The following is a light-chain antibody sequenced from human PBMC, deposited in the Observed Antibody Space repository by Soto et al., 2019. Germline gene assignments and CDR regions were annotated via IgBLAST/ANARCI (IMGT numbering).Light chain of an antibody. Sequence: QSVLTQPASVSGSPGQSITISCTGTSSDVGGYNYVSWYQQYPGKAPKLMIYDVSNRPSGISNRFSGSKSGNTASLTIFGLQAEDEADYYCSSYTASSTVLFGGGTKLTVL. V-gene: IGLV2-14*01. CDR2: DVS. CDR1: SSDVGGYNY. CDR3: SSYTASSTVL. J-gene: IGLJ2*01.